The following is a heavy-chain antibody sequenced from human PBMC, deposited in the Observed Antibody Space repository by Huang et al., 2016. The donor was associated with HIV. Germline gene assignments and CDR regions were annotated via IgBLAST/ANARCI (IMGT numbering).Heavy chain of an antibody. Sequence: QVQLVPSGAEVKNPGASVRVSCKASGYTFTDSNIHWVRQAPGQGLEWVGWINPNRGGTIDAQRFQGRITMTRDTTISTVHMDLRRIQSDDTAVYFCARDWSFGSSTSPADWGQGTLVTVSS. CDR3: ARDWSFGSSTSPAD. J-gene: IGHJ4*02. D-gene: IGHD6-6*01. V-gene: IGHV1-2*02. CDR1: GYTFTDSN. CDR2: INPNRGGT.